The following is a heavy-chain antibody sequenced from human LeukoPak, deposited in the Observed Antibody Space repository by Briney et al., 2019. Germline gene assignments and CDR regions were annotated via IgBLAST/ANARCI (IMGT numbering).Heavy chain of an antibody. Sequence: GGSLRLSCAVSGFTFSSCSMNWVRQAPGKGLEWVSYISSGSSSIYYADSAKGRFTISRDNAENSLYLQMNSLRDEDTAVYYCARGRATGRSGGDYWGQGTLVTVSS. CDR3: ARGRATGRSGGDY. D-gene: IGHD3-9*01. V-gene: IGHV3-48*02. CDR2: ISSGSSSI. J-gene: IGHJ4*02. CDR1: GFTFSSCS.